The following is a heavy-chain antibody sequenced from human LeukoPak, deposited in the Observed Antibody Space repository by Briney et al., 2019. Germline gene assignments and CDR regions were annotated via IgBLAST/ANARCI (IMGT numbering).Heavy chain of an antibody. CDR2: IHYSGST. CDR1: GGSISSGGYY. J-gene: IGHJ6*02. V-gene: IGHV4-31*03. Sequence: SETLSLTCTVSGGSISSGGYYWSWIRQHPGKGLEWIGYIHYSGSTYYNPSLKSRVTISVDTSKNQFSLKLSSVTAADTAVYYCAREAPAGTGMDVWGQGTTVTVSS. CDR3: AREAPAGTGMDV. D-gene: IGHD2-2*01.